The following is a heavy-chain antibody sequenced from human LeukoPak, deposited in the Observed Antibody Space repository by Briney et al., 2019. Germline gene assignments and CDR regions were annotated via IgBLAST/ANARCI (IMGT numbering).Heavy chain of an antibody. CDR1: GFTFSSYG. V-gene: IGHV3-33*01. CDR2: IWYDGSNK. Sequence: GGSLRLSCAASGFTFSSYGMHWVRQAPGKGLEWVAVIWYDGSNKYYADSVKGRFTISRDNSKNTLCLQMNSLRAEDTAVYYCARSRGGSHCLGYWGQGTLVTVSS. CDR3: ARSRGGSHCLGY. D-gene: IGHD3-16*01. J-gene: IGHJ4*02.